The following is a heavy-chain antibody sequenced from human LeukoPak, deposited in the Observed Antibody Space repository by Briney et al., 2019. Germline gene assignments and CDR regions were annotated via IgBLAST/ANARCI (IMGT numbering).Heavy chain of an antibody. CDR1: GFTFSDYA. CDR3: ASTAAATDPPGF. CDR2: ISSDVYDGTTE. D-gene: IGHD6-13*01. V-gene: IGHV3-30-3*01. Sequence: GRSLRLSCSASGFTFSDYAMDWVRQAPGKGLECVAVISSDVYDGTTEYYADSVKGRFTTSRDNSKNTVYLQMNSLRGEDTAVYYCASTAAATDPPGFWGQGTLVTVSS. J-gene: IGHJ4*02.